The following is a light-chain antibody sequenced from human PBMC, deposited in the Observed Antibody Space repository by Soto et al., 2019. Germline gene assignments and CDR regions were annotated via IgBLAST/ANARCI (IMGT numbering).Light chain of an antibody. J-gene: IGLJ1*01. CDR3: SSYAGRNNVV. CDR1: SSDVGGYNY. CDR2: EVS. Sequence: QSVLTPPPSASGSPGQSVTISCTGTSSDVGGYNYVSWYQQHPGKAPKLMIYEVSKRPSGVPDRFSGSKSGNTASLTVSGLQAEDEADYYCSSYAGRNNVVYGSGTKVTVL. V-gene: IGLV2-8*01.